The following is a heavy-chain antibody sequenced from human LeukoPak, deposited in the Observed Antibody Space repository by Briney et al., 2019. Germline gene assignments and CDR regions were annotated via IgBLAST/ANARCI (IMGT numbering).Heavy chain of an antibody. CDR2: TSGSGGST. D-gene: IGHD1-26*01. V-gene: IGHV3-23*01. Sequence: PSGTLSLTCAVSGGSISSNNWWGWVRQAPGKGLEWVSATSGSGGSTYYADSVKGRFTISRDNSKNTLYLQMNSLRAEDTAVYYCAKYSGGGSYYYGMDVWGQGTTVTVSS. J-gene: IGHJ6*02. CDR1: GGSISSNN. CDR3: AKYSGGGSYYYGMDV.